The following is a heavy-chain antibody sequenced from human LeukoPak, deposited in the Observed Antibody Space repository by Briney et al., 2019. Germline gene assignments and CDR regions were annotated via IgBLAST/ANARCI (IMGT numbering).Heavy chain of an antibody. Sequence: PGGSLRLSCAASGFTFSSYAMSWVRQAPGKGLEWVAFIRYDGSNKYYADSVKGRFTISRDNSKNTLYLQMNSLRAEDTAVYYCAKDGLDYSGYDYNWFDPWGQGTLVTVSS. CDR2: IRYDGSNK. CDR3: AKDGLDYSGYDYNWFDP. J-gene: IGHJ5*02. D-gene: IGHD5-12*01. CDR1: GFTFSSYA. V-gene: IGHV3-30*02.